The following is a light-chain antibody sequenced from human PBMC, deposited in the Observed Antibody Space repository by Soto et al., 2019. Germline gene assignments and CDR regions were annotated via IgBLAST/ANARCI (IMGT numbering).Light chain of an antibody. Sequence: QSALTQPASVSGSPGQSITIPCTGTSSDVGGYKYVSWYQQFPGKAPKLMIYDVTNRPSGVSNRFSGSKSANTASLTISGLQAEDEADYYCRSYTSSSTLVVFGGGTKLTVL. V-gene: IGLV2-14*01. CDR2: DVT. J-gene: IGLJ2*01. CDR3: RSYTSSSTLVV. CDR1: SSDVGGYKY.